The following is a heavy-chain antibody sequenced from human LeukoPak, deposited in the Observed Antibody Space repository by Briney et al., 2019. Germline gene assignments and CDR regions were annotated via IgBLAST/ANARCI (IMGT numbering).Heavy chain of an antibody. Sequence: SETLSLTCTVSGDSINNYHWSWIRQPPGKGLEWIGYIYYSGTTNYNPSLKSRVSISVDTSKKQFSLKLSSVTAADTAVYYCARDRGSTSYWYFDLWGRGTLVTVSS. CDR1: GDSINNYH. V-gene: IGHV4-59*01. CDR3: ARDRGSTSYWYFDL. CDR2: IYYSGTT. D-gene: IGHD2-2*01. J-gene: IGHJ2*01.